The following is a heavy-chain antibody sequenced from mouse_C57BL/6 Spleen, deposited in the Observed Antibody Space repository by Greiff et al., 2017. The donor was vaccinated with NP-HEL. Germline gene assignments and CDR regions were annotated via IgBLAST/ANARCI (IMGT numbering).Heavy chain of an antibody. CDR3: ARRDYGSSYCFDV. J-gene: IGHJ1*03. CDR1: GYTFTSYW. V-gene: IGHV1-59*01. Sequence: QVQLKQPGAELVRPGTSVKLSCKASGYTFTSYWMHWVKQRPGQGLEWIGVIDPSDSYTNYNQKFKGKATLTVDTSSSTAYMQLSSLTSEDSAVYYCARRDYGSSYCFDVWGTGTTVTVSS. CDR2: IDPSDSYT. D-gene: IGHD1-1*01.